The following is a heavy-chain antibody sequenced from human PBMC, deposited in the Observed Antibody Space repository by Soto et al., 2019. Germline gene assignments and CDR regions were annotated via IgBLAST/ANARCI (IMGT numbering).Heavy chain of an antibody. CDR2: IWYDGGNK. J-gene: IGHJ4*02. V-gene: IGHV3-33*01. D-gene: IGHD3-10*01. CDR1: GFTFRSYG. Sequence: QVQLVESGGGVVLPGRSLRLSCAASGFTFRSYGMHWVRQAPGKGLEWVALIWYDGGNKYYADSVKGRFTISRDNSKNTLYLLMNSLRAEDTAVYFCARLGGSGSYTVDYWGQGTLVTVSS. CDR3: ARLGGSGSYTVDY.